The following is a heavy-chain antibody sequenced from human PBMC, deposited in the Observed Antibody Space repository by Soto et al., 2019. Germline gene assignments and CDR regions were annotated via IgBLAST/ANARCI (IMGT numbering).Heavy chain of an antibody. J-gene: IGHJ3*02. V-gene: IGHV3-30-3*01. CDR3: AREADAFDI. Sequence: QVQLVESGGGVVQPGRSLRRSCAASGFTFSSYAMHWVRQAPGKGLEWVAVISYDGSNKYYADSVKGRFTISRDNSKNTLYLQMNSLRAEDTAVYYCAREADAFDIWGQGTMVTVSS. CDR1: GFTFSSYA. CDR2: ISYDGSNK.